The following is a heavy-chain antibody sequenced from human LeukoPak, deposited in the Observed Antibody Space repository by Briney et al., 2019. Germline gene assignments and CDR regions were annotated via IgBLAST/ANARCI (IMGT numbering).Heavy chain of an antibody. CDR3: AKGASSTALATLYY. CDR2: ISNSGDTT. CDR1: GFTFSTYA. D-gene: IGHD6-13*01. V-gene: IGHV3-23*01. Sequence: PGGSLRLSCAGSGFTFSTYAMTWVRQAPGKGLEWVSAISNSGDTTYYADSVKGRFSISGDSSKNTLFLQMNSLRAEDTAVYYCAKGASSTALATLYYWGQGTLVTVSS. J-gene: IGHJ4*02.